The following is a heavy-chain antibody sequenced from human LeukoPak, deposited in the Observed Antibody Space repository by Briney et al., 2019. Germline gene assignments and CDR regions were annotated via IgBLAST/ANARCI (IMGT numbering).Heavy chain of an antibody. D-gene: IGHD4-17*01. CDR2: IYHSGGT. CDR3: ARVNGDHLDY. CDR1: GGSISCYY. V-gene: IGHV4-59*01. Sequence: SETLSLTCTVSGGSISCYYWSWIRQAPGKGLEWIGYIYHSGGTNYNPSLKNRVTISVDTSKKQFSLRLSSVTAADTAVYYCARVNGDHLDYWGQGTLVTVSS. J-gene: IGHJ4*02.